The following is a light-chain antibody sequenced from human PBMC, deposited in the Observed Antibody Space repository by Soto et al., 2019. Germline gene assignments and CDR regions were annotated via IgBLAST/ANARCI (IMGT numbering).Light chain of an antibody. J-gene: IGKJ1*01. CDR3: KQYNTRWT. V-gene: IGKV3-15*01. CDR2: GAS. Sequence: EILMTQSPATLSVSPGERATLSCRARQSVGSNLAWYQQKPGQAPRLLIYGASTRAAGIPARFSGSGSGTEFTLIISSLQSEDSAVYFCKQYNTRWTFGPGTKVEIK. CDR1: QSVGSN.